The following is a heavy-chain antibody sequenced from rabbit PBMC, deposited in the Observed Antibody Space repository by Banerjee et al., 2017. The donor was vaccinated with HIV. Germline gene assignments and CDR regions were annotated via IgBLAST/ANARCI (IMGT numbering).Heavy chain of an antibody. Sequence: QEQLVESGGGLVTLGGSLKLSCKASGIDFSTYGISWVRQAPGKGLEWIAYIYPDYGTTDYASWAKGRFTISKTSSTTVTLQVTSLTAADTATYFCARGGLWGQGTLVTVS. V-gene: IGHV1S45*01. CDR2: IYPDYGTT. J-gene: IGHJ3*01. CDR1: GIDFSTYG. CDR3: ARGGL.